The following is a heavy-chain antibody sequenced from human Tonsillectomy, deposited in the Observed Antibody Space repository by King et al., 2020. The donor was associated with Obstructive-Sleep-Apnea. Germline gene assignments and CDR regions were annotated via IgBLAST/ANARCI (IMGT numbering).Heavy chain of an antibody. D-gene: IGHD4-23*01. J-gene: IGHJ6*02. Sequence: VQLVEAGGGVVQPGGSLRLSCEASGFTFSTYGMHWVRQAPGKGLEWVAVISFDGNNQYYTDSVKGRLTISRDNSKNTLYLQMNSLRIEDTAVYYCAKDRDAQRWYYYYSLDVWGQGTTVTVSS. CDR1: GFTFSTYG. CDR2: ISFDGNNQ. V-gene: IGHV3-30*18. CDR3: AKDRDAQRWYYYYSLDV.